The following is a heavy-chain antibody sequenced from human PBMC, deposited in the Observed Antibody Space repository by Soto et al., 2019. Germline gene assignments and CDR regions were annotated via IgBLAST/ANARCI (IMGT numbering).Heavy chain of an antibody. CDR2: ISGSGGST. D-gene: IGHD4-17*01. V-gene: IGHV3-23*01. CDR1: GFTFSSYA. CDR3: AKFTTVLGDAFDI. Sequence: EVQLLESGGVLVQPGGSLRLSCAASGFTFSSYAMSWVRQAPGKGLEWVSAISGSGGSTYYADSVKGRFTISRDNSKNTLYLQMNSLRAEDTAVYYCAKFTTVLGDAFDIWGQGTMVTVSS. J-gene: IGHJ3*02.